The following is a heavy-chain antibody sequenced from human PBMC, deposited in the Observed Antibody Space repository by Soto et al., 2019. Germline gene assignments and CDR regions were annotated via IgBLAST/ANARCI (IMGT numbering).Heavy chain of an antibody. CDR3: ARLADEYYGMDV. V-gene: IGHV4-39*01. J-gene: IGHJ6*02. CDR2: IYYSGST. Sequence: PSETLSLTCTVSGGSISSSGYYWGRIRQPPGKGLEWIGSIYYSGSTYYNPSLKSRVTISVDTSKNQFSLKLSSVTAADTAVYYCARLADEYYGMDVWGQGTTVTVSS. CDR1: GGSISSSGYY.